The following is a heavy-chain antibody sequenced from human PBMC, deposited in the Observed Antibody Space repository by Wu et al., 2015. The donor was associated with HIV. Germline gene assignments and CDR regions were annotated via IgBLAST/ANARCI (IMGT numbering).Heavy chain of an antibody. V-gene: IGHV1-8*01. CDR1: GYTFISYD. Sequence: QVQLVQSGAEVKKPGASVKVSCKASGYTFISYDIHWVRQASGQGLEWMGWMDPGSDDTGYAQKFQGRVTITRDTSISAAYLELRSLRSEDTAVYYCARVEGGGSSDAFDYWGQGTLVTVSP. CDR2: MDPGSDDT. D-gene: IGHD3-16*01. CDR3: ARVEGGGSSDAFDY. J-gene: IGHJ4*02.